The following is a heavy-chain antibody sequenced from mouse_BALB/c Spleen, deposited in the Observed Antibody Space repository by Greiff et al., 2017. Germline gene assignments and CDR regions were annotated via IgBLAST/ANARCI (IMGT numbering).Heavy chain of an antibody. D-gene: IGHD2-3*01. CDR3: ARGLGDGYYPFAY. CDR1: GFTFSSYA. J-gene: IGHJ3*01. CDR2: ISSGGST. V-gene: IGHV5-6-5*01. Sequence: DVHLVESGGGLVKPGGSLKLSCAASGFTFSSYAMSWVRQTPEKRLEWVASISSGGSTYYPDSVKGRFTISRDNARNILYLQMSSLRSEDTAMYYCARGLGDGYYPFAYWGQGTLVTVSA.